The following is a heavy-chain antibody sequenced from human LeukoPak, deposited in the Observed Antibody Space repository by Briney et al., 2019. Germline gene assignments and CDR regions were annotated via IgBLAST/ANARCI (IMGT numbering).Heavy chain of an antibody. V-gene: IGHV1-18*01. CDR1: GYTFTSYG. D-gene: IGHD5-24*01. CDR3: ACVEMATINWFDP. J-gene: IGHJ5*02. CDR2: ISAYNGNT. Sequence: ASVKVSCKASGYTFTSYGISWVRQAPGQGLEWMGWISAYNGNTNYAQKLQGRVTMATDTSTSTAYMELRSLRSDDTAVYYCACVEMATINWFDPWGQGTLVTVSS.